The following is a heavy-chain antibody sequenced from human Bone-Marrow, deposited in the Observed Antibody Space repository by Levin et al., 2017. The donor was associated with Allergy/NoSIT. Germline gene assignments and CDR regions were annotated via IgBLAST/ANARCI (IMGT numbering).Heavy chain of an antibody. CDR2: ITASGGTT. Sequence: GGSLRLSCAASGFTFNTYAMNWVRQAPGKGLDWVAAITASGGTTNYADSVKGRFTISRDNSGNTLYLRMDSLRAEDTAVYFCSTYMDSGYDSYYFFGMDVWGQGTTVTVSS. CDR3: STYMDSGYDSYYFFGMDV. V-gene: IGHV3-23*01. CDR1: GFTFNTYA. D-gene: IGHD5-12*01. J-gene: IGHJ6*02.